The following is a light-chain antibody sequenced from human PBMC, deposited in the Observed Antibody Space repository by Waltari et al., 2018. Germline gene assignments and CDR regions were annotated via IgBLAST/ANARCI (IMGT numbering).Light chain of an antibody. CDR1: HNINTY. Sequence: DIQMTQSPSSLSASVGDSVTITYRATHNINTYLNWYQQKPGRVPKVLIYGASTLQSGVPSRFSGSGSGTEFTFTITSLQPEDLATDYCTKSYSTVTFGPGTKVDIK. CDR2: GAS. V-gene: IGKV1-39*01. J-gene: IGKJ3*01. CDR3: TKSYSTVT.